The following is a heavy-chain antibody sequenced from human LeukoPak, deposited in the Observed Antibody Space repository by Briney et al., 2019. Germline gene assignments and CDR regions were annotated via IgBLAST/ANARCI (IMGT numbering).Heavy chain of an antibody. CDR2: IESDGTT. D-gene: IGHD2-2*01. CDR3: AREGVVPAAVGLGSRNFDY. J-gene: IGHJ4*02. Sequence: GGSLRLSCAASGSSFSSTWMHWVRQAPGKGLVWVSRIESDGTTTYADSVKGRFTISRDNAKNTVYLQMNSLRAEDTAVYYCAREGVVPAAVGLGSRNFDYWGQGTLVTVSS. CDR1: GSSFSSTW. V-gene: IGHV3-74*01.